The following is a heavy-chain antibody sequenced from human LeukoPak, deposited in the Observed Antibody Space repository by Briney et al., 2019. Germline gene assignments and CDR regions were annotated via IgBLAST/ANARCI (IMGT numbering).Heavy chain of an antibody. V-gene: IGHV3-33*06. CDR3: AKDSGYSYGHGLDY. J-gene: IGHJ4*02. CDR1: GFTFSTYN. D-gene: IGHD5-18*01. Sequence: PGRSLRLSCAASGFTFSTYNMHWVRQAPGKGLEWVALMLSDGSNKYHADSVKGRFTISRDNSKNALFLQVNSLRDEDTAVYYCAKDSGYSYGHGLDYWGQGTLVTVSS. CDR2: MLSDGSNK.